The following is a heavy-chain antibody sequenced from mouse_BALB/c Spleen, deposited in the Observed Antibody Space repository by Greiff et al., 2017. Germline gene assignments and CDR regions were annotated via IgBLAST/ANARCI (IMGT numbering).Heavy chain of an antibody. J-gene: IGHJ2*01. CDR3: ARSVSGTENYFDY. D-gene: IGHD4-1*01. CDR2: ISTYYGDA. V-gene: IGHV1S137*01. CDR1: GYTFTDYA. Sequence: QVQLQQSGAELVRPGVSVKISCKGSGYTFTDYAMHWVKQSHAKSLEWIGVISTYYGDASYNQKFKGKATMTVDKSSSTAYMELARLTSEDSAIYYCARSVSGTENYFDYWGQGTTLTVSS.